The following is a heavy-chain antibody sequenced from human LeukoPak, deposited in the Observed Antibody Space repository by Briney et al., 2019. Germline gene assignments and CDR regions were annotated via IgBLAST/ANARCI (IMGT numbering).Heavy chain of an antibody. V-gene: IGHV3-23*01. D-gene: IGHD3-16*01. CDR1: GFTFSTHA. Sequence: GGSLRLSCAASGFTFSTHAMSWARQAPGKGLEWVSAISESGGITYYADSLKGRFTISRDNSKNTLCLQMNSLRAEDTAVYYCASQRSLYTKSWQWDYWGQGTLVTVSS. J-gene: IGHJ4*02. CDR2: ISESGGIT. CDR3: ASQRSLYTKSWQWDY.